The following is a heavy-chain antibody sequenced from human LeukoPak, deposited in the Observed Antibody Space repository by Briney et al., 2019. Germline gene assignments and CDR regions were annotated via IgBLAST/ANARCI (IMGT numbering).Heavy chain of an antibody. CDR2: IYSGGST. V-gene: IGHV3-53*01. CDR1: GFTFNSYG. J-gene: IGHJ4*02. CDR3: ARAEAAAGPFDY. Sequence: PGGSLRLSCAASGFTFNSYGMHWVRQAPGKGLEWVSVIYSGGSTYYADSVKGRFTISRDISKNTLYLQMNSLRAEDTAVYYCARAEAAAGPFDYWGQGTLVTVSS. D-gene: IGHD6-13*01.